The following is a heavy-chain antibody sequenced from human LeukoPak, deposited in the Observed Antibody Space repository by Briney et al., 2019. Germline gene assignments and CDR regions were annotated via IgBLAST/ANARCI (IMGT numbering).Heavy chain of an antibody. J-gene: IGHJ4*02. Sequence: GGSLRLSCAASGFTFSRDSMNWVRQAPGKGLGWVSYINGGGSPIYYADSVRGRFTISRDNAKNSLYRQMNSLRAEDTAMYYCVRDNPRCCGVVPANIDDYWGQGTLVTVSS. CDR2: INGGGSPI. CDR1: GFTFSRDS. V-gene: IGHV3-48*01. CDR3: VRDNPRCCGVVPANIDDY. D-gene: IGHD2-15*01.